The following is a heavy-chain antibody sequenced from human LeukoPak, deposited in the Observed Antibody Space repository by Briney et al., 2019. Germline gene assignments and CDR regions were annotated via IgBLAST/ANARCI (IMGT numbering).Heavy chain of an antibody. J-gene: IGHJ4*02. Sequence: PSETLSLTCSVSGGSISSTSYYWGWIRQPPGKGLEWIGSIYYSGNTYYNPSLKSRVAISVDTSKNQFSLKLSSVTAADAAVYYCARGGGPYDSSGYYDTPRYFDYWGQGTLVTVSS. CDR1: GGSISSTSYY. D-gene: IGHD3-22*01. CDR2: IYYSGNT. CDR3: ARGGGPYDSSGYYDTPRYFDY. V-gene: IGHV4-39*07.